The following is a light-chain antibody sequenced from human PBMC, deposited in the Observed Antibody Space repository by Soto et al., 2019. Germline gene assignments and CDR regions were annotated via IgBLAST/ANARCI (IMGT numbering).Light chain of an antibody. J-gene: IGKJ1*01. CDR1: LNVNSY. CDR3: QQYGSSYPWT. Sequence: VLTQSPATLSLSPGERATLSCRSSLNVNSYLAWYQQKPGQAPRLLIYDASNRATGIPARFSGSGSGTDFTLTIRRLEPEDFAVYYCQQYGSSYPWTFGQGTKVDIK. V-gene: IGKV3-20*01. CDR2: DAS.